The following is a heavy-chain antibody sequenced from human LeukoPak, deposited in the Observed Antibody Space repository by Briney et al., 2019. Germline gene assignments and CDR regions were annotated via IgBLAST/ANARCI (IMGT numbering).Heavy chain of an antibody. CDR2: IYSGGST. D-gene: IGHD5-18*01. J-gene: IGHJ5*02. CDR3: AATWIQLWLSAHWFDP. CDR1: GFTVSSNY. Sequence: GGSLRLSCAASGFTVSSNYMSWVRQAPGKGLEWVSVIYSGGSTYYADSVKGRFTISRDNAKNSLYLQMNSLRAEDTAVYYCAATWIQLWLSAHWFDPWGQGTLVTVSS. V-gene: IGHV3-66*01.